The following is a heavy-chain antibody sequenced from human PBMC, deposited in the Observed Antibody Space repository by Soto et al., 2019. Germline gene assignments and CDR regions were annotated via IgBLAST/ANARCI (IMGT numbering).Heavy chain of an antibody. V-gene: IGHV3-30-3*01. CDR1: GFTFNTYA. D-gene: IGHD6-6*01. J-gene: IGHJ5*02. Sequence: PVGSLRLSCAASGFTFNTYAMNWVRQAPGKGLEWVAVILYDGRIEHYADSVKGRFTVSRDNSKNTVYLQMNSLTPEDTAVYYCAREASVAALNWFDPWGQGTLVTVSS. CDR2: ILYDGRIE. CDR3: AREASVAALNWFDP.